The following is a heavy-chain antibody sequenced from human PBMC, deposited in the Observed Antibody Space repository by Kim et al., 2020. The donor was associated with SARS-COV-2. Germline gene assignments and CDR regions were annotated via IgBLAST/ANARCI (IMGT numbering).Heavy chain of an antibody. Sequence: GGSLRLSCAASGFTFSGYGMSWVRQAPGKGLEWVSAVSDTGAVRNYANSVKGRFTISRDNSKNTLYLQMNSLRDEDTAVYYCAKELGRTTPIFDYWGQGTLVTVSS. D-gene: IGHD1-1*01. J-gene: IGHJ4*02. CDR3: AKELGRTTPIFDY. CDR2: VSDTGAVR. CDR1: GFTFSGYG. V-gene: IGHV3-23*01.